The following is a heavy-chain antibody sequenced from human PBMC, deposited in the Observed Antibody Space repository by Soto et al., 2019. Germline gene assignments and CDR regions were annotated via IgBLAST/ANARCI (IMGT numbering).Heavy chain of an antibody. Sequence: ASVKVSFKASGYTFTSYAMHWVRQAPGQRLEWMGWINAGNGNTKYSQKFQGRVTITRDTSASTAYMELSSLRSEDTAVYYCARAGYSRVRWFDPWGQGTLVTVSS. CDR3: ARAGYSRVRWFDP. V-gene: IGHV1-3*01. CDR1: GYTFTSYA. CDR2: INAGNGNT. J-gene: IGHJ5*02. D-gene: IGHD4-4*01.